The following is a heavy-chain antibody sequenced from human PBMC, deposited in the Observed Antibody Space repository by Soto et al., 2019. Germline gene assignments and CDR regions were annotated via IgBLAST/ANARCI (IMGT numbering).Heavy chain of an antibody. CDR2: INAGNGNT. V-gene: IGHV1-3*01. J-gene: IGHJ6*03. CDR3: ARGHGGLSNYYYMDV. CDR1: GYTFTSYA. Sequence: ASGKVSCKSSGYTFTSYAMHWVRQAPGQRLEWMGWINAGNGNTKYSQKFQGRVTITRDASASTAYMELSSLRSEDTAVYYCARGHGGLSNYYYMDVWGKGTKVTVSS.